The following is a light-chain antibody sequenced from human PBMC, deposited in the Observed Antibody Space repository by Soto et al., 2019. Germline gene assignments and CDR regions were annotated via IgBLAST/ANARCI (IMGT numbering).Light chain of an antibody. V-gene: IGKV3-11*01. CDR3: QQRNDWPRNS. CDR1: QSIANY. Sequence: IVLTQSPDTLSLTTGESAAFSCRTSQSIANYVAWYHQRLGQAPRLVMYGASNRATDSPARCSGSGSETNYTLTISSVEDEDFGVYYCQQRNDWPRNSFGQGTRLEIK. CDR2: GAS. J-gene: IGKJ5*01.